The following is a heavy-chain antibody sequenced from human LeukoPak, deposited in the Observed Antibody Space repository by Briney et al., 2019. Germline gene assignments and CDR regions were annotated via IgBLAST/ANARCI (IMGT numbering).Heavy chain of an antibody. J-gene: IGHJ3*02. CDR3: ARPTRRYCSSTSCSDAFDI. D-gene: IGHD2-2*01. CDR2: IYTSGST. CDR1: GGSIGSYY. Sequence: SSETLSLTCTVSGGSIGSYYWSWIRQPPGKGLEWIGYIYTSGSTNYNPSLKSRVTISVDTSKNQFSLKLSSVTAADTAVYYCARPTRRYCSSTSCSDAFDIWGQGTMVTVSS. V-gene: IGHV4-4*09.